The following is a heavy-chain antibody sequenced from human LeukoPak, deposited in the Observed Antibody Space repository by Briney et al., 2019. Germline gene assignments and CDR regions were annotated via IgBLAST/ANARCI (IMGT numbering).Heavy chain of an antibody. Sequence: GGSLRLSCAASEFSFSTYGMHWVRQAPGRGLEWVAVIWYDGSNKYYADSVKGRFTISRDNSKNTLYLQMNSLRAEDTALYYCAKVIGADDAFDIWGQGTMVTVSS. J-gene: IGHJ3*02. CDR3: AKVIGADDAFDI. CDR2: IWYDGSNK. CDR1: EFSFSTYG. V-gene: IGHV3-30*02.